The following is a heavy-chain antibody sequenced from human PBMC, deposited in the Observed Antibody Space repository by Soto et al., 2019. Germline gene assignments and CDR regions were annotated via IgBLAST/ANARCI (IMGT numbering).Heavy chain of an antibody. D-gene: IGHD2-8*01. CDR3: ATRLMSPDYYYYYMDV. J-gene: IGHJ6*03. V-gene: IGHV1-18*01. Sequence: ASVKVSCKASGYTFTSYGISWVRQAPGQGLEWMGWISADNGNTNYAQKFQGRVTMTKDTSTDTAYMELSSLRSEDTAVYYCATRLMSPDYYYYYMDVWGKGTTVTVSS. CDR2: ISADNGNT. CDR1: GYTFTSYG.